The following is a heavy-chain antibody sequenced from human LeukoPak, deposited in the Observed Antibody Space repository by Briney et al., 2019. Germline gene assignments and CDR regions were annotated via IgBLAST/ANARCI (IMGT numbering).Heavy chain of an antibody. Sequence: GGSLRLSCGASGLTFSSYWMSWVRQAPGKGLEWVANIKQDGSEKYYVDSVKGRFTISRDNAKNSLYLQMNSLRAEDTAVYYCARHDLRHDAFDIWGQGTMVTVSS. J-gene: IGHJ3*02. CDR2: IKQDGSEK. V-gene: IGHV3-7*01. D-gene: IGHD4-17*01. CDR1: GLTFSSYW. CDR3: ARHDLRHDAFDI.